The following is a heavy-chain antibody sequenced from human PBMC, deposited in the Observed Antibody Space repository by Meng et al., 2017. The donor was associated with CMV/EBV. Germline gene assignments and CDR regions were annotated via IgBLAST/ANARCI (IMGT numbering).Heavy chain of an antibody. CDR1: GFTFSSYS. CDR2: ISSSSSYI. V-gene: IGHV3-21*01. Sequence: GESLKISCAASGFTFSSYSMNWVRQAPGKGLEWVSSISSSSSYIYYADSVKGRFTISRDNAKNSLYLQMNSLRAEDTAVYYCARDNDFWSGYYRYYYYYYGMDVWGQGTMVTVSS. J-gene: IGHJ6*02. D-gene: IGHD3-3*01. CDR3: ARDNDFWSGYYRYYYYYYGMDV.